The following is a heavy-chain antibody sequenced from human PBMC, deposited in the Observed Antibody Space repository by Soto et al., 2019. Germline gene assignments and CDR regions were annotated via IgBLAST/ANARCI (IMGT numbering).Heavy chain of an antibody. CDR3: AREWGLRTVTDLGFDY. Sequence: QVQLQESGPGLVKPSQTLSLTCTVSGGSVSSGGYYWNWIRQHPGKGLEWIGYIYYTGSTGYNPSLRGRLTISLDTSKNQFSLNLASVTAADTAVYCCAREWGLRTVTDLGFDYWGQGTLVTVSS. D-gene: IGHD4-17*01. CDR2: IYYTGST. J-gene: IGHJ4*02. V-gene: IGHV4-31*03. CDR1: GGSVSSGGYY.